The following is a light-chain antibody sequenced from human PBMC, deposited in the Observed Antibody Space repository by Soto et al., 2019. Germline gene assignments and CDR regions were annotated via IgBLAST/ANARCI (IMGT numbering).Light chain of an antibody. CDR2: KAS. CDR3: QHYNRYPEA. V-gene: IGKV1-5*03. CDR1: QTISSW. Sequence: DIQMTQSPSTLSASVGDRVTITCRASQTISSWLAWYQQKPGKAPKLLIYKASTLESEVPSRFSGSGSGTEFTLTISSLQPDDFATYYCQHYNRYPEAFGQGTKVEIK. J-gene: IGKJ1*01.